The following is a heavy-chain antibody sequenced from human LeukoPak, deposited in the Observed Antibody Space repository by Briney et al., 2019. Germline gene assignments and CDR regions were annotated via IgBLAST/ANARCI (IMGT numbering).Heavy chain of an antibody. CDR2: IYHSGST. V-gene: IGHV4-38-2*02. J-gene: IGHJ5*02. CDR3: ARECSSTTCYTRSFDP. D-gene: IGHD2-2*02. Sequence: SETLPLTCTVSGYSISSGYYWGWIRQPPGTGLEWIGNIYHSGSTYYNPSLKSRVTMSRDTSKNQFSLNLNSVTATDTAVYYCARECSSTTCYTRSFDPWGQGTLVTVSS. CDR1: GYSISSGYY.